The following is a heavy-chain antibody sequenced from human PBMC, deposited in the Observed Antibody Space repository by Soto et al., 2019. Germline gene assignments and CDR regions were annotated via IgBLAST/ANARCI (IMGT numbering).Heavy chain of an antibody. CDR2: IYYSGST. Sequence: PSETLSLTXTVSGGSISSYYWSWIRQPPGKGLEWIGYIYYSGSTNYNPSLKSRVTISVDTSKNQFSLKLSSVTAADQAVYYCAREVGGGSGWYGDGEPALQRWAVALIIIPINECKPLQGLSWG. D-gene: IGHD6-19*01. CDR3: AREVGGGSGWYGDGEPALQRWAVALIIIPINECKPLQGLS. CDR1: GGSISSYY. J-gene: IGHJ5*01. V-gene: IGHV4-59*01.